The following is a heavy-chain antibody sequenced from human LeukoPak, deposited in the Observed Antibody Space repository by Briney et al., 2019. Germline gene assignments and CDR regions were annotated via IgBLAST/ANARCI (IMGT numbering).Heavy chain of an antibody. CDR3: ARTIGYDFWSGYPGYGMDV. Sequence: SGTLSLTCAVSGGSFSDHFWSWIRQSPGKGLEWIGEINHSGNINYHPSLKSRVTVSVDTSKSQFSLKLSSVTAADTGVYYCARTIGYDFWSGYPGYGMDVWGQGTTVIVSS. V-gene: IGHV4-34*01. J-gene: IGHJ6*02. CDR2: INHSGNI. CDR1: GGSFSDHF. D-gene: IGHD3-3*01.